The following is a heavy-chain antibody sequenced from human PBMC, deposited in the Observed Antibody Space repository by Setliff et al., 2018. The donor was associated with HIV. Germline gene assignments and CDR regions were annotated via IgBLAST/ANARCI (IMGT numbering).Heavy chain of an antibody. D-gene: IGHD6-13*01. V-gene: IGHV3-13*01. J-gene: IGHJ3*02. CDR1: GFTFSSYD. CDR3: ARLYSTGDAFDI. CDR2: IGTAGDT. Sequence: GGSLRLSCAASGFTFSSYDMHWVRQATGKGLEWVSAIGTAGDTYYPGSVKGRFTISRENAKNSLYLQMNSLRAGDTAVYYCARLYSTGDAFDIWGQGTMVTVSS.